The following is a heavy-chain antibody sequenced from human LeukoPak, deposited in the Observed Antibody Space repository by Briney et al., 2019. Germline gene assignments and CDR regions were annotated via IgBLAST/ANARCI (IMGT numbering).Heavy chain of an antibody. Sequence: ASVKVSYKASGYTFTDYYMHWVRQAPGQGLEWMGWINPNSGGTNYAQKFQGWVTMTRDTSISTAYMELSRLRSDDTAVYYCARGRYYDILTGPIGPAFDIWGQGTMVTVSS. CDR3: ARGRYYDILTGPIGPAFDI. V-gene: IGHV1-2*04. CDR1: GYTFTDYY. CDR2: INPNSGGT. J-gene: IGHJ3*02. D-gene: IGHD3-9*01.